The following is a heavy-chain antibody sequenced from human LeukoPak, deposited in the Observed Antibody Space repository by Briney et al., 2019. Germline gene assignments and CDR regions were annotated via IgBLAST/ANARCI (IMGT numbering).Heavy chain of an antibody. Sequence: SQTLSLTCTVSGGSISSGDYYWGWIRQPPGKGLEWIGSIYYSGSTYYNPSLKSRVTISVDTSKNQFPLKLSSVTAADTAVYYCAKRDGYNWRTFDYWGQGTLVTVSS. CDR3: AKRDGYNWRTFDY. V-gene: IGHV4-39*01. D-gene: IGHD5-24*01. CDR1: GGSISSGDYY. J-gene: IGHJ4*02. CDR2: IYYSGST.